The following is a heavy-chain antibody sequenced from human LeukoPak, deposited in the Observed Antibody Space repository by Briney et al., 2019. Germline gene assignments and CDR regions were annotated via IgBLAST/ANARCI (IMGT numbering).Heavy chain of an antibody. CDR3: ARDIERYYDYVWGSYQPYYFDY. Sequence: ASVKVSCKASGGTFSSYAISWVRQAPGQGLEWMGWINPNSGGTNYAQKFQGRVTMTRDTSISTAYMELSRLRSDDTAVYYCARDIERYYDYVWGSYQPYYFDYWGQGTLVTVSS. D-gene: IGHD3-16*02. V-gene: IGHV1-2*02. CDR2: INPNSGGT. CDR1: GGTFSSYA. J-gene: IGHJ4*02.